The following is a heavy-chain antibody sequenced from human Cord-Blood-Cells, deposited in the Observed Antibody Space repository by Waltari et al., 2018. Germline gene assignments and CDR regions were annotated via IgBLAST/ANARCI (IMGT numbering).Heavy chain of an antibody. CDR3: AIIDRYSSSWYAFDI. CDR1: GYTFTSYD. D-gene: IGHD6-13*01. J-gene: IGHJ3*02. V-gene: IGHV1-8*01. CDR2: MNPSTGNT. Sequence: QMQLVQSGAEVTKPGASVKVSCTASGYTFTSYDINWARQATGQGHEWMGWMNPSTGNTGYAQKFQGRVTMTRTPSISTAYMELSSLRSEDTAVYYCAIIDRYSSSWYAFDIWGQGTMVTVSS.